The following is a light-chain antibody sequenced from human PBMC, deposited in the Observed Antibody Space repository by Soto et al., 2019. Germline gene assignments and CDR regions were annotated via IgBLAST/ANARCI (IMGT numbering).Light chain of an antibody. J-gene: IGLJ2*01. Sequence: QTVVTQEPSLTVSPGGTVTLTCGSSTGAVTSGHYPYWFQQKPGQAPRTLIYDTSNKHSWTPARFSGSLLGGKPALTLSGALPEDETQYYCSLSYSGARPVVFGGGTQLTVL. CDR1: TGAVTSGHY. CDR2: DTS. CDR3: SLSYSGARPVV. V-gene: IGLV7-46*01.